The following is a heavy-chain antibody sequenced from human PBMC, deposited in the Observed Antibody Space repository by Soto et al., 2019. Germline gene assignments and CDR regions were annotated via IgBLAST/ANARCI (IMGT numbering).Heavy chain of an antibody. CDR1: GLNFNDYA. V-gene: IGHV3-64D*06. Sequence: GSLRLACAASGLNFNDYAMHWVRQAAGKGLKYVSSISSNGVSTYYADSVKGRFTISRDNSKNTLYLQMNSLRVEDTAVYYCVKDRFVNYWGQGALVTVYS. CDR3: VKDRFVNY. J-gene: IGHJ4*02. CDR2: ISSNGVST. D-gene: IGHD3-3*01.